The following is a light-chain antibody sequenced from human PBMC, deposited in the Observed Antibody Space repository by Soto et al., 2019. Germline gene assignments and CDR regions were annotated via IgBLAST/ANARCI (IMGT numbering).Light chain of an antibody. V-gene: IGKV3-20*01. Sequence: EIVLTQGPGTLSLSPGERATLPCSASQSVSSSYLAWDQQKPGQAPRLLVYGSSARATGIPARFSGSGSGTEFTLTISSLRSEDSAIYYCQQYFEWPTMTFGQGTKVEIK. J-gene: IGKJ1*01. CDR1: QSVSSSY. CDR3: QQYFEWPTMT. CDR2: GSS.